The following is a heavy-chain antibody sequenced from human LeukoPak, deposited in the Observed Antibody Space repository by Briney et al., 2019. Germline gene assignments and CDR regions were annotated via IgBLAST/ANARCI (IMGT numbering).Heavy chain of an antibody. V-gene: IGHV3-7*01. J-gene: IGHJ4*02. Sequence: GGSLRLSCAASGFTFSSHWMSWVRQAPGKGLEWVANIKQDGSEKYYVDSVKGRFTISRDNAKNSLYLQMNSLRAEDTAVYYCARDFLPYYLLFDYWGQGTLVTVSS. CDR3: ARDFLPYYLLFDY. CDR1: GFTFSSHW. D-gene: IGHD2-8*01. CDR2: IKQDGSEK.